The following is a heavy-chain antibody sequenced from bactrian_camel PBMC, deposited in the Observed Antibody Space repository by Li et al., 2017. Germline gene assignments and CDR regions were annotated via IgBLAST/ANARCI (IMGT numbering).Heavy chain of an antibody. Sequence: VQLVESGGGSVQAGASLRLSCKASGNTIENHAMGWFRRVPGGQREGVAAIAKDDYTHTYASSVEGRFTLSKDSAKNTVYLQMNSLKPEDTAVYYCVRDGVDFRVVVTGTTFGYWGQGTQVTVS. CDR2: IAKDDYT. CDR1: GNTIENHA. J-gene: IGHJ6*01. CDR3: VRDGVDFRVVVTGTTFGY. D-gene: IGHD2*01. V-gene: IGHV3S53*01.